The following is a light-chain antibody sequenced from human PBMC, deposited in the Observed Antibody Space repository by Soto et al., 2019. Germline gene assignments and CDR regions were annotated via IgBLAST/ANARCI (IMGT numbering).Light chain of an antibody. CDR3: SSYTSSSNRV. CDR2: EVS. V-gene: IGLV2-14*01. J-gene: IGLJ3*02. CDR1: SSDVGGYNY. Sequence: QSALTQPASVSGSPGQSITISCTGTSSDVGGYNYVSWYQQHPGKAPKLMIYEVSNRPSGVSNRFSGSKSGNTVSLTISGLQAEDEADYYCSSYTSSSNRVFGGGTQLTVL.